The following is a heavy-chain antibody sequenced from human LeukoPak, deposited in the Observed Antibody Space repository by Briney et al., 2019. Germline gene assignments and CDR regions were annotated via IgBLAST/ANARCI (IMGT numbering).Heavy chain of an antibody. CDR3: ARVPGPYTTSRFDY. J-gene: IGHJ4*02. CDR2: IDPNSGGT. CDR1: GYTLTDYY. Sequence: ASVRVSCKTSGYTLTDYYLHWVRQAPGQGLEWMGRIDPNSGGTNYAQKFQVRVTVTRDTSISTVYMELSGLRSDDTAVYYCARVPGPYTTSRFDYWGQGTLVTVSS. D-gene: IGHD6-13*01. V-gene: IGHV1-2*02.